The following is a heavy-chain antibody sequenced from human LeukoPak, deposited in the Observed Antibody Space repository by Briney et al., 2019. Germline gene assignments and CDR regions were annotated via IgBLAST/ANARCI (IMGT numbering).Heavy chain of an antibody. CDR3: AKGLYDWLSDTDY. CDR2: IRGSGGTT. Sequence: GGSLRLSCAASGFTFSGCAMSWVRQAPGKGLEWVSAIRGSGGTTYYADSVKGRFTISRDNSKDTLYLRMNSLRVEATAVYYCAKGLYDWLSDTDYWGQGTLVSVYS. CDR1: GFTFSGCA. J-gene: IGHJ4*02. D-gene: IGHD3-9*01. V-gene: IGHV3-23*01.